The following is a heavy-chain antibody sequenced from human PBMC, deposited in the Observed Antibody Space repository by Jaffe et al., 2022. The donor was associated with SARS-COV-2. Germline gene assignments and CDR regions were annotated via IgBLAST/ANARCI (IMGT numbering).Heavy chain of an antibody. J-gene: IGHJ6*03. CDR3: ARARSDYGVDYGYYYHMDV. Sequence: QVLLVQSGAEVKKPGASVKVSCRASGYTFTDYAIHWVRQAPGQRLEWMGWINGGNGNTKFSQQFQGRITFTRDRSASTAYMELSSLRSEDTAVYYCARARSDYGVDYGYYYHMDVWGKGTTVTVSS. CDR1: GYTFTDYA. D-gene: IGHD4-17*01. CDR2: INGGNGNT. V-gene: IGHV1-3*01.